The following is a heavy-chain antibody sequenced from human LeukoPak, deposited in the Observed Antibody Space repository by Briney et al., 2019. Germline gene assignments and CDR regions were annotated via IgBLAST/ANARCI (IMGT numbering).Heavy chain of an antibody. CDR2: INFNGNVQ. V-gene: IGHV3-30*02. CDR3: AKNRGGTYKYYMDV. J-gene: IGHJ6*03. D-gene: IGHD1-1*01. Sequence: GGSLRLSCAAAGFTFSKSAMHWVRQAPGKGLDWVALINFNGNVQDYAASVQGRFTISRDNSKNTVYLQMGCLRAEDTAVYYCAKNRGGTYKYYMDVWGNGTTVTVSS. CDR1: GFTFSKSA.